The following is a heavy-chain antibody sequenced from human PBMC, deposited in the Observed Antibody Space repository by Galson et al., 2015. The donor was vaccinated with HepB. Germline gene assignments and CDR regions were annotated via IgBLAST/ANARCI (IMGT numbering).Heavy chain of an antibody. Sequence: SLRLSCAVSGFMSNTYAMSWVRQVPGKGLEWVSTISGSGGSTNYADSVKGRFTFSRDNSKNTVYLQMNSLRAEDTAVYYCAKGLYSSGWNYFDYWGQGTLVTVSS. D-gene: IGHD6-19*01. CDR2: ISGSGGST. CDR1: GFMSNTYA. J-gene: IGHJ4*02. CDR3: AKGLYSSGWNYFDY. V-gene: IGHV3-23*01.